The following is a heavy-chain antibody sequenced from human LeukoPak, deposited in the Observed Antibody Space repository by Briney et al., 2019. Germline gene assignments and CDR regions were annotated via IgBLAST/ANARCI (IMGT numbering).Heavy chain of an antibody. J-gene: IGHJ4*02. V-gene: IGHV4-59*03. CDR2: IYCRETP. CDR1: GASISSYY. CDR3: AAESERWLLRS. Sequence: SETLSLTCTVSGASISSYYWGWVRQPPGKGLEWVGQIYCRETPNYNPSLRGRVTISIDASKNQFSLKLNSVTAADTAIYYCAAESERWLLRSWGQGTLVTVSS. D-gene: IGHD1-26*01.